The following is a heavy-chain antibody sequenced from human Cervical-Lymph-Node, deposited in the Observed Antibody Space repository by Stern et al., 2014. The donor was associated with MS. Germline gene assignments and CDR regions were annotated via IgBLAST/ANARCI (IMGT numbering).Heavy chain of an antibody. J-gene: IGHJ6*02. Sequence: VQLVESGGGLVKPGESLRLSCAASGFTFTDPYMSWIRQAPGKGLEWVSCISRSGDTIYYADSVKGRFTISRDIVKNSLYLQMNSLRAEDAALYYCARGGSAYYYGMDVWGQGTAVTVSS. V-gene: IGHV3-11*01. CDR2: ISRSGDTI. CDR1: GFTFTDPY. CDR3: ARGGSAYYYGMDV.